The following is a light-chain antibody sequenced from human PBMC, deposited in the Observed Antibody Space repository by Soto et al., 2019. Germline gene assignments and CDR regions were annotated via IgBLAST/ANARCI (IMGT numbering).Light chain of an antibody. Sequence: IVLTQSPGTLSLSPGERATLSCRASQSVSSSYLAWYRQKPGQAPRLLIYGASSRATGIPDRFSGSGSGTDFTLTISRLEPEDFAVYYCQYYGSSPYTFGQGTKLEIK. CDR3: QYYGSSPYT. CDR1: QSVSSSY. CDR2: GAS. V-gene: IGKV3-20*01. J-gene: IGKJ2*01.